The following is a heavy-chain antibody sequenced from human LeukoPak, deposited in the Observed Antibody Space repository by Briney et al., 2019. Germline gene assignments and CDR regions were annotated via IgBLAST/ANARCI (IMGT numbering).Heavy chain of an antibody. V-gene: IGHV4-31*03. J-gene: IGHJ5*02. CDR2: IYYSGST. CDR3: AREPDPYYYGSGSYAGRFGP. CDR1: GGSISSGGYY. D-gene: IGHD3-10*01. Sequence: TSETLSLTCTVSGGSISSGGYYWSWIRQHPGKGLEWIGYIYYSGSTYYNLSLKSRVTISVDTSKNQFSLKLSSVTAADTAVYYCAREPDPYYYGSGSYAGRFGPWGQGTLVTVSS.